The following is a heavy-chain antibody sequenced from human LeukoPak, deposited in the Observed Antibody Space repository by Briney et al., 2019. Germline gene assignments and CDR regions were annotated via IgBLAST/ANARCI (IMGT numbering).Heavy chain of an antibody. CDR1: GFTFDDYA. D-gene: IGHD3-16*01. CDR3: AKGGGSSRSYYGMDV. CDR2: TSWNSGSI. V-gene: IGHV3-9*01. J-gene: IGHJ6*02. Sequence: PGGSLRLSCAASGFTFDDYAMHWVRQAPGKGLEWVSGTSWNSGSIGYADSVKGRFTISRDNAKNSLYLQMNSLRAEDTALYYCAKGGGSSRSYYGMDVWGQGTTVTVSS.